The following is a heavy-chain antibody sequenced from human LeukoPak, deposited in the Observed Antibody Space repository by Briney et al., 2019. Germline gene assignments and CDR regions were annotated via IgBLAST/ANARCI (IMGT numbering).Heavy chain of an antibody. V-gene: IGHV1-69*05. D-gene: IGHD5-12*01. CDR2: SIPVFATA. CDR1: GCTFSSFA. J-gene: IGHJ3*01. CDR3: ARGRDSGRLDAFHV. Sequence: SVKVSCKASGCTFSSFAISWVRQAPGQGLEWMGGSIPVFATANYAQKFQGRVTITTDESTSTAYMELSSLRSEDTAMYYSARGRDSGRLDAFHVWGHGTMVTVSS.